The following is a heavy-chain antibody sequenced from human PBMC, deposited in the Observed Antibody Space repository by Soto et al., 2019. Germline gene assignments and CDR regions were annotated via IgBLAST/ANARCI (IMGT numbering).Heavy chain of an antibody. CDR1: GYTFTAYY. V-gene: IGHV1-46*03. CDR2: INPNSGST. J-gene: IGHJ4*02. CDR3: ALFHTFDY. D-gene: IGHD3-10*02. Sequence: ASVKVSCKAVGYTFTAYYMHWVRQAPGQGLEWMGIINPNSGSTNYAQKFQGRVTMTRDTSTSTVYMELSSLRSEDTAVYYCALFHTFDYWGQGTLVTVS.